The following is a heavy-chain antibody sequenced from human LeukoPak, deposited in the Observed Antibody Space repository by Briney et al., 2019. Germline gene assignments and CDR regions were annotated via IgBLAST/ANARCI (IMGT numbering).Heavy chain of an antibody. CDR3: AREGMTGSRGVDY. CDR1: GGSISSYY. V-gene: IGHV4-39*02. J-gene: IGHJ4*02. CDR2: IYYSGST. D-gene: IGHD3-16*01. Sequence: PSETLSLTCTVSGGSISSYYWGWIRQPPGKGLEWIGSIYYSGSTYYNPSLKSRVTISVDTSKNQFSLKLSSVTAADTAVYYCAREGMTGSRGVDYWGQGTLVTVSS.